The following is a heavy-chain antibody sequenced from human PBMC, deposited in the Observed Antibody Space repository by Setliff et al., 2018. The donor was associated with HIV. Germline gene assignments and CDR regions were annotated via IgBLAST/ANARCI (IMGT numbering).Heavy chain of an antibody. CDR1: GGSISGGGYY. D-gene: IGHD2-15*01. J-gene: IGHJ3*02. V-gene: IGHV4-39*07. Sequence: SETLSLTCTVSGGSISGGGYYWSWIRQPPGKGLEWIGEINHSGSTNYNSSLKSRVTISVDTSKNQFSLRLSSVTAADTAVYYCARRGYDAFDIWGQGTMVTVSS. CDR2: INHSGST. CDR3: ARRGYDAFDI.